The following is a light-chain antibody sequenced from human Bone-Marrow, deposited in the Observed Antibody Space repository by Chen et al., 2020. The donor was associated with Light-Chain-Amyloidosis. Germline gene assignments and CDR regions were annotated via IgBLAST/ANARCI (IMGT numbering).Light chain of an antibody. CDR3: QQYGTSPLT. CDR2: GSS. Sequence: EIVLTQSPGTLSLSPGEGANLSCRASQTISSNYLTGYQQKFGQAPRLLIYGSSSRATGIPDRFTGSGSGTDFTLTINRLEPEDFAMYYGQQYGTSPLTFGGGTKVEIK. J-gene: IGKJ4*01. CDR1: QTISSNY. V-gene: IGKV3-20*01.